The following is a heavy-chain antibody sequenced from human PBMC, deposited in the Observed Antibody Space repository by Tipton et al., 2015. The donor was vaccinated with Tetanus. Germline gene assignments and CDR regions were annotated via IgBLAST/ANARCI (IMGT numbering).Heavy chain of an antibody. CDR3: ARGNRRWLVRKGFGY. Sequence: TLSLTCAVYGGSFSGYYWSWIRQPPGKGLEWIGEINHSGSTNYNPSLKSRVTISVDTSKNQSSLKLSSVTAAGTAVYYCARGNRRWLVRKGFGYWGQGTLVPVSS. CDR2: INHSGST. V-gene: IGHV4-34*01. J-gene: IGHJ4*02. D-gene: IGHD6-19*01. CDR1: GGSFSGYY.